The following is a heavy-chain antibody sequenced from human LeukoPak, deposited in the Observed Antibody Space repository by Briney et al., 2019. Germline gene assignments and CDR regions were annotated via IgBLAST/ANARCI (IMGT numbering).Heavy chain of an antibody. CDR3: AGEGVHYYDFWSGLGYFDY. J-gene: IGHJ4*02. V-gene: IGHV3-11*04. Sequence: PGGSLRLSCAASGFTYSDYYMSWIRQAPGKGLEWVSYISSSGSTIYYADSVKGRFTISRDNAKNSLYLQMNSLRAEDTAVYYCAGEGVHYYDFWSGLGYFDYWGQGTLVTVSS. D-gene: IGHD3-3*01. CDR2: ISSSGSTI. CDR1: GFTYSDYY.